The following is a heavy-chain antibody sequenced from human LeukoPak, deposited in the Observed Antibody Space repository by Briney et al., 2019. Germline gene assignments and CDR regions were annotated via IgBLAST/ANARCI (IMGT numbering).Heavy chain of an antibody. CDR2: ISSSGSTI. D-gene: IGHD6-13*01. CDR3: AKDRSDNSSWYCMDV. V-gene: IGHV3-11*01. Sequence: PGGSLRLSCAASGFTFSDYYMSWVRQAPGKGLEWVSYISSSGSTIYYADSVKGRFTISRDNAKNSLYLQMNSLRADDTAVYYCAKDRSDNSSWYCMDVWGQGTTVTVS. CDR1: GFTFSDYY. J-gene: IGHJ6*02.